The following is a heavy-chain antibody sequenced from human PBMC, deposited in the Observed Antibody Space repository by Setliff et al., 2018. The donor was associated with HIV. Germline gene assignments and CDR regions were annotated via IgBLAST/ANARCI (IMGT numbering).Heavy chain of an antibody. CDR2: IFGSGVT. D-gene: IGHD6-13*01. Sequence: SETLSLTCNVSGGAIINYDWTWVRQPAGKGLEWIGRIFGSGVTNYNTSLESRVTMSLDTSRNHLSLRLRSVTAADTAVYYCALDEAAAGVGQGKFLYWGQG. J-gene: IGHJ4*02. CDR3: ALDEAAAGVGQGKFLY. V-gene: IGHV4-4*07. CDR1: GGAIINYD.